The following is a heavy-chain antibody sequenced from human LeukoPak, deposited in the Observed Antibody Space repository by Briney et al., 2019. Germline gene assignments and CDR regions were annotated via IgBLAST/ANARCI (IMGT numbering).Heavy chain of an antibody. CDR1: GGTFSSHA. CDR3: ARDLRWETAGYWFDP. J-gene: IGHJ5*02. CDR2: IIPIFGIA. V-gene: IGHV1-69*17. D-gene: IGHD1-26*01. Sequence: SVKVSCKASGGTFSSHAMNWVRQAPGQGLEWMGGIIPIFGIANYAQKFQGRVTITADKSTSTAYMELSSLRSEDTAVYYCARDLRWETAGYWFDPWGQGTLVTVSS.